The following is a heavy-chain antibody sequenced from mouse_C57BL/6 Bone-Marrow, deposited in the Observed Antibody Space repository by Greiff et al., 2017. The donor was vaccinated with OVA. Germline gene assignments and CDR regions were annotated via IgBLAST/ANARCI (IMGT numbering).Heavy chain of an antibody. CDR2: IHPNSGST. Sequence: QVQLQQPGAELVKPGASVKMSCKASGYTFTSYWITWVKQRPGQGLEWIGMIHPNSGSTNYNEKFKSKATLTVDKSSSTAYMQLSSLTSEDSAVYYCARDEAAMDYWGQGTSVTVSS. CDR1: GYTFTSYW. V-gene: IGHV1-64*01. J-gene: IGHJ4*01. CDR3: ARDEAAMDY.